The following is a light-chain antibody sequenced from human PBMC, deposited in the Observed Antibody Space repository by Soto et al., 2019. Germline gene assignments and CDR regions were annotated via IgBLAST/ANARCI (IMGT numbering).Light chain of an antibody. CDR3: QQRSNWPS. Sequence: EIVVTQAQGTLSLSPGERATLSCRSGQSIDSNYLSWYQQKPGQAPRLLIYDASNRATGIPARFSGSGSGTDFTLTISSLEPEDFAVYYCQQRSNWPSFGQGTRLEIK. V-gene: IGKV3-11*01. CDR2: DAS. CDR1: QSIDSNY. J-gene: IGKJ5*01.